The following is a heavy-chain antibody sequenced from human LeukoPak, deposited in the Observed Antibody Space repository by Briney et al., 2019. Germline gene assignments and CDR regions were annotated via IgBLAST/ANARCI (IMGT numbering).Heavy chain of an antibody. V-gene: IGHV4-39*01. Sequence: GSLRLSCAASGFTFSSYAMSWVRQAPGKGLEWIGSIYYSGSTYYNPSLKSRVTISVDTSKNQFSLKLSSVTAADTAVYYCARRKGAYSYYYYYMDVWGKGTPVTVSS. D-gene: IGHD4/OR15-4a*01. J-gene: IGHJ6*03. CDR2: IYYSGST. CDR1: GFTFSSYA. CDR3: ARRKGAYSYYYYYMDV.